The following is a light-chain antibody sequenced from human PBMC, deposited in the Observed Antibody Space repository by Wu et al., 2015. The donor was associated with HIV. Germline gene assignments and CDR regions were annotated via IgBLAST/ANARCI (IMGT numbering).Light chain of an antibody. Sequence: DIQMTQSPSSLSASVGDRVTITCRASQIISGYLNWYQQRPGQAPKLLISHASTLQSGVPSRFSGSGSGAEFTPTISSVQREDFVTYLRQQSHTTPWTFGQGTKVEMK. CDR3: QQSHTTPWT. V-gene: IGKV1-39*01. J-gene: IGKJ1*01. CDR2: HAS. CDR1: QIISGY.